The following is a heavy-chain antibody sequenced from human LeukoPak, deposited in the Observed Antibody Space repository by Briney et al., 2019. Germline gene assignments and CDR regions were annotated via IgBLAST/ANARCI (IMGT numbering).Heavy chain of an antibody. CDR3: ARDRVERYSYGPWFDP. CDR1: GYTFTSYA. Sequence: GASVKVSCKASGYTFTSYAMNWVRQAPGQGLEWMGWINTNTGNPTYAQGFTGRFVFSLDTSVSTAYLQISSLKAEDAAVYYCARDRVERYSYGPWFDPWGQGTLVTVSS. V-gene: IGHV7-4-1*02. J-gene: IGHJ5*02. CDR2: INTNTGNP. D-gene: IGHD5-18*01.